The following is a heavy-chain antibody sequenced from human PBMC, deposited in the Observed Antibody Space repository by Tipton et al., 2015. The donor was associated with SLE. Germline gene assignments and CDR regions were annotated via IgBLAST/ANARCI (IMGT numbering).Heavy chain of an antibody. V-gene: IGHV3-21*03. J-gene: IGHJ4*02. CDR2: ISRTNSYI. CDR3: AKPVGYSGYDSWDY. CDR1: GFTFSSFS. D-gene: IGHD5-12*01. Sequence: SLRLSYAGSGFTFSSFSMNWVRQAPGKGLEWVSSISRTNSYIYYADSVKGRFTISRDNAANSLYLQMNSLRAEDTAVYYCAKPVGYSGYDSWDYWGQGTLVTVSS.